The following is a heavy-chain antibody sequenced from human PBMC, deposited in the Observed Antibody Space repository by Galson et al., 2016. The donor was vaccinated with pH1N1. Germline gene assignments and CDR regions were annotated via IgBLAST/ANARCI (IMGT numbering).Heavy chain of an antibody. V-gene: IGHV3-30*18. CDR2: ISYDGTNK. CDR1: EFTFSSYG. D-gene: IGHD3-16*01. CDR3: AKDDYPLIIGLRRAWGMNV. J-gene: IGHJ6*02. Sequence: ASEFTFSSYGMHWVRQAPGKGLEWVALISYDGTNKYYGDSVKGRCSISRDNSKNTLYLQMNSLRAEDTAVYYCAKDDYPLIIGLRRAWGMNVWGQGTTVIVSS.